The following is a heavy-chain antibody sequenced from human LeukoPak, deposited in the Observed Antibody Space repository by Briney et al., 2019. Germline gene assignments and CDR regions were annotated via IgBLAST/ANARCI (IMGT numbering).Heavy chain of an antibody. J-gene: IGHJ4*02. CDR1: GFTISSYG. V-gene: IGHV3-66*01. CDR2: IYSGGST. Sequence: WGSLRLSCAASGFTISSYGMRWVRQAPGKGLEWVSVIYSGGSTYYAASVKGRFTISRDKSKNTLYLQMNSLSAEDTAVYYCARDVSSGAPGDYWGQRTLVTVSS. D-gene: IGHD6-19*01. CDR3: ARDVSSGAPGDY.